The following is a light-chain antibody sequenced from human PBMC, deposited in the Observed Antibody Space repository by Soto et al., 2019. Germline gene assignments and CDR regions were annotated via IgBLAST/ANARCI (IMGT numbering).Light chain of an antibody. CDR2: DAS. Sequence: IQLTQSPASLSASIGDRVTITCQASQDVYIDLNWYQQKPGKAPTLLIYDASNLETGVPSRFSGTGSGTHFILTISSLEAEDFATYYCQQYDTVPPYAFGQGPKLEI. V-gene: IGKV1-33*01. CDR1: QDVYID. CDR3: QQYDTVPPYA. J-gene: IGKJ2*01.